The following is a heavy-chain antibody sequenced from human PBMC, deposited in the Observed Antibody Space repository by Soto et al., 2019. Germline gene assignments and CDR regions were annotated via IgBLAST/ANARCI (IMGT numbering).Heavy chain of an antibody. Sequence: LSLTCTVSGGSISSYYWSWIRQPAGKGLEWIGRIYTSGSTNYNPSLKSRVTMSVDTSKNQFSLKLSSVTAADTAVYYCARDSSSSWYPPVVDYWGQGTLVTVSS. D-gene: IGHD6-13*01. V-gene: IGHV4-4*07. CDR3: ARDSSSSWYPPVVDY. CDR1: GGSISSYY. J-gene: IGHJ4*02. CDR2: IYTSGST.